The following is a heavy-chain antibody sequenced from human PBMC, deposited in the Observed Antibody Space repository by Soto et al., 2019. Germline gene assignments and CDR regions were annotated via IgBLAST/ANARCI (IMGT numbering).Heavy chain of an antibody. CDR1: GFTFSNYA. V-gene: IGHV3-33*06. CDR2: VWHGGSSK. CDR3: AKTMLAVTSGYHPNDVFDM. D-gene: IGHD3-22*01. Sequence: QVQLVESGGGVVQPGRSLRLSGAASGFTFSNYARHWVRQAPGKGLEWVAVVWHGGSSKYYTDSVKGRFTVSRDNSKNTVYLQMDSLRAEDTAMYYCAKTMLAVTSGYHPNDVFDMWGQGTMVTVPS. J-gene: IGHJ3*02.